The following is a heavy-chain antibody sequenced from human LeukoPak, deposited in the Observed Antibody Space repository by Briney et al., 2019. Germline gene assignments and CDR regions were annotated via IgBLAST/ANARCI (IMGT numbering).Heavy chain of an antibody. J-gene: IGHJ4*02. CDR3: ARSGTLTGYLY. CDR2: IYYSGTT. CDR1: GGVLSSYY. V-gene: IGHV4-59*01. Sequence: PSETLSLTCTVSGGVLSSYYWTWIRQPPGKGLEWIGYIYYSGTTNYNPSLKSRVTMSVDTSKNQFSLKLNSVTAADTAVYYCARSGTLTGYLYWGQGALVTVSS. D-gene: IGHD3-9*01.